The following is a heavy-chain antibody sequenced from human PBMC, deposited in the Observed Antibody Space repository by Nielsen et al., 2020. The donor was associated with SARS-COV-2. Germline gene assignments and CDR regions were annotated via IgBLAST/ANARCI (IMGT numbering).Heavy chain of an antibody. Sequence: GESLKISCSASGFTFSSTWMDWVRQAPGQGLVWVSRINPSGSGTAYADSVKGRFAVSRDNAGNTVVLQIHSLRFEDTAVYYCAGGADFWSGTQKYYMDVWGKGTTVIVSS. J-gene: IGHJ6*03. V-gene: IGHV3-74*01. CDR2: INPSGSGT. CDR3: AGGADFWSGTQKYYMDV. CDR1: GFTFSSTW. D-gene: IGHD3-3*01.